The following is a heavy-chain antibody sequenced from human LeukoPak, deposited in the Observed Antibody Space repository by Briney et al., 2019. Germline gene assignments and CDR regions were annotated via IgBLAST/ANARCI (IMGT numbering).Heavy chain of an antibody. CDR2: ISMDGSQQ. J-gene: IGHJ3*01. CDR3: AREVYSYALDALDL. D-gene: IGHD2-2*01. Sequence: GGSLRLSCAASGFRFNGYATHWVRQPPGTGLEWVAVISMDGSQQYYADSVRGRFTISRDNSKNTLYLQMNSLRSEDTSVYYCAREVYSYALDALDLWGQGTMVTVSS. CDR1: GFRFNGYA. V-gene: IGHV3-30*04.